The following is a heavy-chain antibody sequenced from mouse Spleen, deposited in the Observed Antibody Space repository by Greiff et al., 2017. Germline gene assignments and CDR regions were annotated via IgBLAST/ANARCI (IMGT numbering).Heavy chain of an antibody. V-gene: IGHV1-81*01. CDR1: GYTFTSYG. CDR2: IYPRSGNT. Sequence: VQLQESGAELARPGASVKLSCKASGYTFTSYGISWVKQRTGQGLEWIGEIYPRSGNTYYNEKFKGKATLTADKSSSTAYMELRSLTSEDSAVYFCARDGSPFAYWGQGTLVTVSA. J-gene: IGHJ3*01. D-gene: IGHD1-1*01. CDR3: ARDGSPFAY.